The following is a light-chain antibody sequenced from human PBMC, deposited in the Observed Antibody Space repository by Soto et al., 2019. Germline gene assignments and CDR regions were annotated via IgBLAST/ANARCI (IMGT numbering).Light chain of an antibody. J-gene: IGKJ4*01. Sequence: EIVLTQSPVTLSLSPGERATLSCRASQSVDSDLAWYQQKPGQAPSLLIYGASDRATGIPARFSGSGSGTDFTLTISSLEPEDFAVYYCQQGSEWPLTFGGGTKVEIK. V-gene: IGKV3-11*01. CDR3: QQGSEWPLT. CDR1: QSVDSD. CDR2: GAS.